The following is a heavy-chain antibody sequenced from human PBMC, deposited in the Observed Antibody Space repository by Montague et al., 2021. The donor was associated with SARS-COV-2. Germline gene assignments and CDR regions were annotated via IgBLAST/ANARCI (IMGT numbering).Heavy chain of an antibody. Sequence: SETLSLTCAVYRGSFHIFSWGWIRQSPGKGLEWVGEIDHSGNTKYNPSLESRVTISVDTSKNQFSLNLTSVTAADTAVYFCAEGFTSWSGAGYWSQGTLVTVSS. V-gene: IGHV4-34*01. CDR3: AEGFTSWSGAGY. D-gene: IGHD3-10*01. CDR1: RGSFHIFS. CDR2: IDHSGNT. J-gene: IGHJ1*01.